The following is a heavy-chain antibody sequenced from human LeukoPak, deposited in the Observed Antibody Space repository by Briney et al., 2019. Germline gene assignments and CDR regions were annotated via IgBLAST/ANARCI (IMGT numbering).Heavy chain of an antibody. Sequence: GRSLRLSCAASGFTFTTYVIYWVRQAPGKGLEWVAVISQTGRIETYADSVQGRFTVSRDNSNNMAYLQMNSLKTEDTAVYYCARERAGGLPTYYYYMDVWGKGTTVTVSS. D-gene: IGHD2-15*01. J-gene: IGHJ6*03. CDR3: ARERAGGLPTYYYYMDV. CDR1: GFTFTTYV. CDR2: ISQTGRIE. V-gene: IGHV3-30*04.